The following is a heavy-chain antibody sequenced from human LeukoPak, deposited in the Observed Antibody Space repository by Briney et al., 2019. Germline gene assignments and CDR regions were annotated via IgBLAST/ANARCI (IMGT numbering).Heavy chain of an antibody. CDR3: ASGGLDY. V-gene: IGHV3-30*04. D-gene: IGHD3-10*01. CDR2: ISYDGSNK. J-gene: IGHJ4*02. CDR1: GFTFSSYA. Sequence: LAGGSLRLSCAASGFTFSSYAMHWVRQAPGKGLEWVAVISYDGSNKYYADSVKGRFTISRDNAKNSLYLQMNSLRAEDTAVYYCASGGLDYWGQGTLVTVSS.